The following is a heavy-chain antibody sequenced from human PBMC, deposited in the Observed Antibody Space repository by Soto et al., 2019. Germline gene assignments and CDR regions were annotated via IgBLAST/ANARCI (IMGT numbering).Heavy chain of an antibody. D-gene: IGHD5-18*01. J-gene: IGHJ6*02. Sequence: GGSLRLSCAASGFTFRSYGMHWVRQPPGKGLEWVAVISYDGGTKYYADSVKGRFTISRDNPTDTLYLQMNSLRAEDTALYYCASVDTSLDYYGMDVWGQGTTVTVSS. V-gene: IGHV3-30*03. CDR3: ASVDTSLDYYGMDV. CDR1: GFTFRSYG. CDR2: ISYDGGTK.